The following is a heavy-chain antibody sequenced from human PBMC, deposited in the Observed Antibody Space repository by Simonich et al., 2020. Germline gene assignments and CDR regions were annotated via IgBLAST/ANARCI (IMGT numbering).Heavy chain of an antibody. D-gene: IGHD5-12*01. J-gene: IGHJ3*02. V-gene: IGHV3-48*01. CDR3: ARDSSYYAFDI. Sequence: EVQLVESGGGLVQPGGSLRLSCAASGFTFSSYSINWVRQATGKGLEWVLYISSSSSTIYDADSVKGRFTISRDNAKNSLYLQMNSLRAEDTAVYYCARDSSYYAFDIWGQGTMVTVSS. CDR1: GFTFSSYS. CDR2: ISSSSSTI.